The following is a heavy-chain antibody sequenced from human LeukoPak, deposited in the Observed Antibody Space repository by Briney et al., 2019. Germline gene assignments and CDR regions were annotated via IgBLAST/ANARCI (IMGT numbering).Heavy chain of an antibody. V-gene: IGHV4-59*08. CDR3: ARLRLLYYGMDV. J-gene: IGHJ6*02. Sequence: SESLSLTCAVPGGSTSRYNWSWSRQPPGKGLWLIVYIYYSGSTNYNPSLKSRVTISVDTSKIQISLKLSSVTAADTAVYYCARLRLLYYGMDVWGQGTTVTVSS. CDR2: IYYSGST. CDR1: GGSTSRYN. D-gene: IGHD3-10*01.